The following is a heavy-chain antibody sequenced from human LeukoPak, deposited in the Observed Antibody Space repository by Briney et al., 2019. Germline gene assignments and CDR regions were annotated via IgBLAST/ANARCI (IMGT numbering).Heavy chain of an antibody. CDR1: GYNFISYY. D-gene: IGHD2-8*01. Sequence: ASVKVSCKASGYNFISYYMHWVRQAPGQGLEWMGIINPSGGSTSYAQKFQDRVTMTRDTSTSTVYMELSSLKSEDTAVYYCAREDVVLVDAVRYYYYGMDVWGRGTTVTVSS. J-gene: IGHJ6*02. V-gene: IGHV1-46*01. CDR3: AREDVVLVDAVRYYYYGMDV. CDR2: INPSGGST.